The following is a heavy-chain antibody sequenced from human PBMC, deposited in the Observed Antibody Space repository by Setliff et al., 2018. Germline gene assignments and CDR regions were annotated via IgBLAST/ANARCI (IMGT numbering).Heavy chain of an antibody. D-gene: IGHD3-3*01. Sequence: SETLSLTCTVSGGSISSGGYYWSWIRQHPGKGLEWIGYTYYSGSTYYNPSLKSRVTISVDTSKNQFSLKLSSVTAADTAVYYCARGPPSYDFWSGYYVSNYYMDVWG. CDR2: TYYSGST. CDR1: GGSISSGGYY. J-gene: IGHJ6*03. V-gene: IGHV4-31*03. CDR3: ARGPPSYDFWSGYYVSNYYMDV.